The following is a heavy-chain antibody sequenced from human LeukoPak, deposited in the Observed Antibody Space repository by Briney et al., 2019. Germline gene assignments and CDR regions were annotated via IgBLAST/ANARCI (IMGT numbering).Heavy chain of an antibody. V-gene: IGHV5-51*01. CDR2: INPGDSDT. J-gene: IGHJ4*02. D-gene: IGHD2-2*01. CDR1: GYSFTSYW. CDR3: ARISCSSTSCYLFDY. Sequence: GESLKISCKGSGYSFTSYWIGWVRQMPGKGLEWMGIINPGDSDTRYSPSFQGQVTISADKSISTAYLQWSSLKASDTAMYYCARISCSSTSCYLFDYWGQGTLVTVSS.